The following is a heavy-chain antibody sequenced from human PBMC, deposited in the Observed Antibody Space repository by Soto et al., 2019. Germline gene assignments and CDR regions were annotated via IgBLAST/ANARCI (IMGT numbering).Heavy chain of an antibody. D-gene: IGHD3-22*01. J-gene: IGHJ4*02. V-gene: IGHV1-46*01. CDR3: ARGRPGYFKAALYYFDY. CDR1: GYIFTSYY. CDR2: INPSGGSR. Sequence: ASVKVSCKASGYIFTSYYIHWVRQAPGQGLEWMGRINPSGGSRSYAQRFQGRVTMTRDTSTSTVYMELSSLRSEDTAVYYCARGRPGYFKAALYYFDYWGQGTLVTVSS.